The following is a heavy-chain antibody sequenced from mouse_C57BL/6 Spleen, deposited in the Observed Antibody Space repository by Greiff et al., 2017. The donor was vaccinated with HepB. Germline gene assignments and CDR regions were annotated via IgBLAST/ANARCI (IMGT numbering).Heavy chain of an antibody. Sequence: QVQLQQPGAELVMPGASVKLSCKASGYTFTSYWMHWVKQRPGQGLEWIGEIDPSDSYTNYNQQFKGKSTLTVDKSSSTAYMQLSSLTSEDSAVYYCARNYDYIGDYWGQGTSVTVSS. D-gene: IGHD2-4*01. V-gene: IGHV1-69*01. CDR2: IDPSDSYT. J-gene: IGHJ4*01. CDR1: GYTFTSYW. CDR3: ARNYDYIGDY.